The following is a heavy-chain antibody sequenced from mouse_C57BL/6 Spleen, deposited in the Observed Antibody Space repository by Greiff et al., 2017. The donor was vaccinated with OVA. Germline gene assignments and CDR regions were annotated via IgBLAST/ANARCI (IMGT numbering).Heavy chain of an antibody. V-gene: IGHV1-55*01. CDR1: GYTFTSYW. Sequence: QVHVKQPGAELVKPGASVKMSCKASGYTFTSYWITWVKQRPGQGLEWIGDIYPGSGSTNYNEKFKSKATLTVDTSSSTAYMQLSSLTSEDSAVYYCARGSSYGSFYFDYWGQGTTLTVSS. CDR2: IYPGSGST. J-gene: IGHJ2*01. CDR3: ARGSSYGSFYFDY. D-gene: IGHD1-1*01.